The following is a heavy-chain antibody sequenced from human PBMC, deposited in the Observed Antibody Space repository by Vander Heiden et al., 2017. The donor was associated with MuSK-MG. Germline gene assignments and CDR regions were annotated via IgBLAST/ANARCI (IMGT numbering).Heavy chain of an antibody. D-gene: IGHD6-19*01. CDR1: GFPFSSYG. J-gene: IGHJ4*02. V-gene: IGHV3-33*01. CDR2: IWYDGSNK. Sequence: QVQLVESGGGVVQPGRSLSLSCAASGFPFSSYGMHWVRQAPGKGLEWVAIIWYDGSNKFYADSVKGRFTISRDNSKNTLYLQMNSLRAEDTAVYYCARDRDSSGSLYFDSWGQGTLVTVSS. CDR3: ARDRDSSGSLYFDS.